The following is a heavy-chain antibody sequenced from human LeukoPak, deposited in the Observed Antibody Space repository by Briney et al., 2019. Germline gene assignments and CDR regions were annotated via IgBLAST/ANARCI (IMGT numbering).Heavy chain of an antibody. Sequence: GGSLRLSCAASGFTFSSYAMSWVRQAPGKGLEWVSAISGSGGSTYYADSVKGPFTISRDNSKNTLYLQMNSLRAEDTAVYYCAKDSSSGYYLTFDYWGQGTLVTVSS. CDR1: GFTFSSYA. J-gene: IGHJ4*02. D-gene: IGHD3-22*01. V-gene: IGHV3-23*01. CDR3: AKDSSSGYYLTFDY. CDR2: ISGSGGST.